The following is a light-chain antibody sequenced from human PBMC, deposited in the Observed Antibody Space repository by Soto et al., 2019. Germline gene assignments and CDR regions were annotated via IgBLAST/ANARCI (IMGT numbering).Light chain of an antibody. CDR1: SGHSSYA. J-gene: IGLJ3*02. Sequence: QAVLTQSPSASASLGASVKLTCTLSSGHSSYAIAWHQQQPEKGPRYLMKLNSDGSHSKGDGIPDRFSGFSSGAERYLTISSLQSEDEADYYCQTWGTGPWVFGGGTKVTVL. CDR2: LNSDGSH. CDR3: QTWGTGPWV. V-gene: IGLV4-69*01.